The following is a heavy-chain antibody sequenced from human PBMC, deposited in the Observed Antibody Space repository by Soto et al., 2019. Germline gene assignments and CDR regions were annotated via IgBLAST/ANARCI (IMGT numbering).Heavy chain of an antibody. CDR3: ARDTPNYGMDV. V-gene: IGHV3-33*01. CDR1: GFTFSSYG. J-gene: IGHJ6*02. D-gene: IGHD2-15*01. Sequence: GGSLRLSCAASGFTFSSYGMHWVRQAPGKGLEWVAAIWYDGSNKYYADSVKGRFTISRDNSKNTLYLQMNSLRAEDTAVYYCARDTPNYGMDVWGQGTTVTVSS. CDR2: IWYDGSNK.